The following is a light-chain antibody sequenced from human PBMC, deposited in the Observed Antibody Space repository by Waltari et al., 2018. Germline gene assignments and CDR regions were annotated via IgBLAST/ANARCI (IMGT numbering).Light chain of an antibody. V-gene: IGKV1-9*01. CDR2: GAY. J-gene: IGKJ5*01. CDR3: QQLKNYPLT. CDR1: QGISHF. Sequence: IQLTQSPSSLSGLVGDTVTITCRASQGISHFISWYQQKPGKAPNLLIYGAYTLQSGVPSRFRGSGSGTDFTLTISSLQPEDFATYYCQQLKNYPLTFGQGTRLEIK.